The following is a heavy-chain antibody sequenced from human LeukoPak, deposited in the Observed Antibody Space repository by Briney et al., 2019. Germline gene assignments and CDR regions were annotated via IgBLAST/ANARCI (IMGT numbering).Heavy chain of an antibody. D-gene: IGHD3-10*01. CDR1: GGSFSGYY. V-gene: IGHV4-34*01. Sequence: SETLSLTCAVHGGSFSGYYWSWIRQPPGKGLEWIGEINHSGSTNYNPSLKSRVTISVDTSKNQFSLKLSSVTAADTAVYYCASLRVYGSGSSPFDYWGQGTLVTVSS. CDR3: ASLRVYGSGSSPFDY. J-gene: IGHJ4*02. CDR2: INHSGST.